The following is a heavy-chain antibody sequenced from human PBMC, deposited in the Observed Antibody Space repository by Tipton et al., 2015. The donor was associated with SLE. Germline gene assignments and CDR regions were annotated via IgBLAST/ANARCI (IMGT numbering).Heavy chain of an antibody. Sequence: TLSLTCTVSGGSISSYYWSWIRQPPGKGPEWIGYIYYSGSTNYNPSLKSRVTISVDTSTNQFSLKLSSVTAADTAVYYCARGPYYYDSSRDWGQGTLVTVSS. J-gene: IGHJ3*01. CDR3: ARGPYYYDSSRD. CDR2: IYYSGST. D-gene: IGHD3-22*01. V-gene: IGHV4-59*01. CDR1: GGSISSYY.